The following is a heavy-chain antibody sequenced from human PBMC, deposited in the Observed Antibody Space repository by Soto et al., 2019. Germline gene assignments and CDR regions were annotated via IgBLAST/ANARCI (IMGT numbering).Heavy chain of an antibody. CDR3: ARPGPASSGYYQDAFDI. Sequence: ASVKVSCKASGYTFTSYAMHWVRQAPGQRLEWMGWINAGNGNTKYSQKFQGRVTITRDTSASTAYMELSSLRSEDTAVYYCARPGPASSGYYQDAFDIWGQGTTVTVSS. CDR2: INAGNGNT. CDR1: GYTFTSYA. V-gene: IGHV1-3*01. J-gene: IGHJ3*02. D-gene: IGHD3-22*01.